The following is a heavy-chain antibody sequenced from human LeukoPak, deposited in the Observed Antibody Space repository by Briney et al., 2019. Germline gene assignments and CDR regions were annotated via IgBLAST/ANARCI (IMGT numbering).Heavy chain of an antibody. D-gene: IGHD3-22*01. CDR2: INHSGST. CDR1: GGSFSGYY. CDR3: ARGRTYYYDSSGYYYPSGYIDY. V-gene: IGHV4-34*01. Sequence: PSETLSLTCAVYGGSFSGYYWSWIRQPPGKGLEWIGEINHSGSTNYNPSLKSRVTISVDTSKNQFSLKLSSVTAADTAVYYCARGRTYYYDSSGYYYPSGYIDYWGQGTLVTVSS. J-gene: IGHJ4*02.